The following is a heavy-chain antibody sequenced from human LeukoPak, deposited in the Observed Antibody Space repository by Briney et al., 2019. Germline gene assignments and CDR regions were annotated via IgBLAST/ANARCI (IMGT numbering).Heavy chain of an antibody. Sequence: PSETLSLTCTVSGGSISSRTYYWAWIRQPPGQGLEWIGNIYYSGSTYYNPSLKSRVTISVDTSKNHFSLKLSSVTAADTAVYYCARDFNLDYFDSWGQGTLVTVSS. J-gene: IGHJ4*02. D-gene: IGHD1-20*01. V-gene: IGHV4-39*07. CDR2: IYYSGST. CDR3: ARDFNLDYFDS. CDR1: GGSISSRTYY.